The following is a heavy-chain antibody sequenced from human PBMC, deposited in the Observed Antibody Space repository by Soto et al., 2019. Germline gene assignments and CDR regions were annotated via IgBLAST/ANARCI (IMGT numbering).Heavy chain of an antibody. D-gene: IGHD6-19*01. CDR1: GFTFRSYG. CDR2: ISHDGRDH. CDR3: AKEVKVLAGTGLDY. Sequence: QVQLVESGGGVVPPGRSLSLSCVASGFTFRSYGMHWVRQAPGKGLEWVAVISHDGRDHYYADSVKGRFTITRDDSMSTLFLQMNSLRAEDTAVYYCAKEVKVLAGTGLDYWSQGTLVTVYS. V-gene: IGHV3-30*18. J-gene: IGHJ4*02.